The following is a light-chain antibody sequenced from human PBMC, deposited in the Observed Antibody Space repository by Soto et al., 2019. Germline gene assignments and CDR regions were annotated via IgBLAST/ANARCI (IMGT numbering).Light chain of an antibody. J-gene: IGKJ3*01. CDR2: GAS. Sequence: EIVLTQSPGTLSLSPGERATLSCRASQSVSSNYLAWYQQRPGQAPRLLIYGASTRAAGVPDRFSGSGSGTEFTLTINRLEPEDFAVFSCQQYDRSAIFTFGPGTTVDIK. CDR3: QQYDRSAIFT. V-gene: IGKV3-20*01. CDR1: QSVSSNY.